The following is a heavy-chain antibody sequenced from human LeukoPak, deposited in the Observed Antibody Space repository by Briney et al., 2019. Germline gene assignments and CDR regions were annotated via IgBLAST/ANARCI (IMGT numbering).Heavy chain of an antibody. J-gene: IGHJ6*03. V-gene: IGHV3-21*01. Sequence: GGSLRLSCVGSGFAFNSYTITWVRQAPGKGLEWVSSITSTSAYRQYADSVRGLFTISRDNAKNSLYLQMNSLGAEDTAVYHCARVTAGATTLNYYYYFMDVWGKGTTVTVSS. CDR1: GFAFNSYT. CDR2: ITSTSAYR. D-gene: IGHD1-26*01. CDR3: ARVTAGATTLNYYYYFMDV.